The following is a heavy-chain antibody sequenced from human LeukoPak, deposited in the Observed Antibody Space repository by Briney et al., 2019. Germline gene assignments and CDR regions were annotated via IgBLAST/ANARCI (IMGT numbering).Heavy chain of an antibody. J-gene: IGHJ4*02. Sequence: SGGSLRLSCAASRFTFSSYSMNWVRQAPGKGLEWVAFIRYDGSNKYYADSVKGRFTISRDNSKNTLYLQMNNLRDEDTAIYYCARGVAYCSGGTCYVDFWGQGTLVTVSS. CDR1: RFTFSSYS. CDR3: ARGVAYCSGGTCYVDF. V-gene: IGHV3-30*02. D-gene: IGHD2-15*01. CDR2: IRYDGSNK.